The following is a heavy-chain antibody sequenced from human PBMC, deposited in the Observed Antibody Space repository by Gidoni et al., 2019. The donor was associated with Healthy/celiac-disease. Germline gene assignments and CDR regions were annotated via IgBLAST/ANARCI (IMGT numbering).Heavy chain of an antibody. CDR3: ARDYGDYGTLDY. CDR2: ISSGSSYI. Sequence: EVQLVESGGGLVKPGGSLSLSCPAPGFTFSSYSMNLVRQAPGKGLEWVSSISSGSSYIYYADSVKGRFTISRDNAKNSLYLQMNSLRAEDTAVYYCARDYGDYGTLDYWGQGTLVTVSS. CDR1: GFTFSSYS. J-gene: IGHJ4*02. V-gene: IGHV3-21*01. D-gene: IGHD4-17*01.